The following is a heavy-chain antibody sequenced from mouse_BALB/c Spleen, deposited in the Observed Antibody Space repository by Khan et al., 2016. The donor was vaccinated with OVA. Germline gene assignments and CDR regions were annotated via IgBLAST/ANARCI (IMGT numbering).Heavy chain of an antibody. J-gene: IGHJ2*01. Sequence: VQLQESGPELVKPGASVKISCKASGYSFTGYFMNWVMQSHGKSLEWIGRINPHIGETFYNQKFKGKATLTVDESSSTAHMELRSLSSEDSAVYYCARKNGSDFDYWGQGTTLKVSS. CDR1: GYSFTGYF. V-gene: IGHV1-20*02. CDR3: ARKNGSDFDY. CDR2: INPHIGET. D-gene: IGHD1-1*01.